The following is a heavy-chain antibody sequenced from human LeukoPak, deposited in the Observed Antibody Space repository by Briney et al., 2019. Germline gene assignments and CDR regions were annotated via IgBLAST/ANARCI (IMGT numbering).Heavy chain of an antibody. V-gene: IGHV3-30*18. CDR1: GFTFSSYG. CDR2: ISYDGSNK. CDR3: AKGPYPHYVAELVY. J-gene: IGHJ4*02. Sequence: GGSLRLSCAASGFTFSSYGMHWVRQAPGKGLEWVAVISYDGSNKYYADSVKGRFTISRDNSKNTLYLQMNSLRAEDTAVYYCAKGPYPHYVAELVYWGQGTLVTVSS. D-gene: IGHD6-13*01.